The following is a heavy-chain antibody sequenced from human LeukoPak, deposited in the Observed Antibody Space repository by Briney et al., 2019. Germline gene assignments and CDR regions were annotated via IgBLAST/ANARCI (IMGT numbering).Heavy chain of an antibody. Sequence: GGSLRLSCAASGFTFSNYYVSWIRQAPGKGLEWVSYISSSGSTISYADSVKGRFTISRDNAKNSLYLQLNSLRAEDTAVYYCARVLREWLLFGWFDPWGQGTLVTVSS. V-gene: IGHV3-11*01. J-gene: IGHJ5*02. D-gene: IGHD3-3*01. CDR2: ISSSGSTI. CDR3: ARVLREWLLFGWFDP. CDR1: GFTFSNYY.